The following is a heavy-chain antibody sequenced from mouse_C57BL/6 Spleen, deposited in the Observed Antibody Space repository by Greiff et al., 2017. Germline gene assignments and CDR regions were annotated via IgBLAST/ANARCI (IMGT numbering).Heavy chain of an antibody. J-gene: IGHJ2*01. CDR3: PRENGSSYSDH. Sequence: LQQSGAALVRPGASVKMSCKASGYTFTSYNMHWVKQTPRQGLEWIGAIYPGNGDTSSNQKFKGKATLTVDKSSSTAYMQLSSLTSEDSAVYCGPRENGSSYSDHWGQGTTLTVSS. D-gene: IGHD1-1*01. CDR2: IYPGNGDT. V-gene: IGHV1-12*01. CDR1: GYTFTSYN.